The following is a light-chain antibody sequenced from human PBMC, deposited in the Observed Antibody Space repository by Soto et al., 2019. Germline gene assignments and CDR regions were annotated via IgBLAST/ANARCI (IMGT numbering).Light chain of an antibody. CDR2: AAS. J-gene: IGKJ5*01. V-gene: IGKV3-15*01. CDR1: QSVGSN. CDR3: QQYNNWS. Sequence: EMVMTQSPDTLSVSPGERATLSCRASQSVGSNLAWYQQKPGQAPRLLIYAASTRATGIPARFSGSGSGTEFTLTISRLQSEDFAVYYCQQYNNWSFGQGTRLEIK.